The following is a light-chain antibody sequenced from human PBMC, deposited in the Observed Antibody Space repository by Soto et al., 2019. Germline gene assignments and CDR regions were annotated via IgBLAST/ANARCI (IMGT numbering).Light chain of an antibody. J-gene: IGLJ1*01. CDR1: SSDVGGYNF. CDR3: SSYRDRSNPYV. V-gene: IGLV2-14*01. Sequence: QSALTQPASVSGSPGQSITISCTGTSSDVGGYNFVSWYQQHPGKAPKLMIYDVSNRPSGVSSRFSGSKYGNTASLTISGLQAEDEADYYRSSYRDRSNPYVFGSGTKVTVL. CDR2: DVS.